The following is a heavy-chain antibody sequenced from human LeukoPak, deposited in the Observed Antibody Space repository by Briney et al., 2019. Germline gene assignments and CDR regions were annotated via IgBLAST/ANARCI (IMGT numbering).Heavy chain of an antibody. CDR3: ARDSGYSRSWYLDY. V-gene: IGHV3-53*01. CDR1: GFTVSSNY. CDR2: IYSGGST. Sequence: GGSLRLSCAASGFTVSSNYMSWVRQAPGKGLEWVSVIYSGGSTYYADSVKGRFTISRDISKNTLCLQMNSLRPEATAVYYCARDSGYSRSWYLDYWGQGTLATVSS. D-gene: IGHD6-13*01. J-gene: IGHJ4*02.